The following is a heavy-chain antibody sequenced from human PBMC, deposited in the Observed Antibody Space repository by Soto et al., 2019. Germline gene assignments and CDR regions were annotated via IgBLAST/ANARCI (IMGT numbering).Heavy chain of an antibody. CDR2: ISSSSSYI. V-gene: IGHV3-21*01. CDR1: GFTFSIYS. Sequence: PGGSLRLSCAASGFTFSIYSMNWVRQSPGKGLEWVSSISSSSSYIYYADSVKGRFTISRDNAKNSLYLQMNSLRAEDTAVYYCARGNYGYYYYGMDVWGQGTRVTVSS. J-gene: IGHJ6*02. CDR3: ARGNYGYYYYGMDV. D-gene: IGHD1-7*01.